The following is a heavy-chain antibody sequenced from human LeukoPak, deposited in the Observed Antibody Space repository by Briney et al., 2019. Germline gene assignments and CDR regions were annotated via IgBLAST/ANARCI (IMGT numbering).Heavy chain of an antibody. J-gene: IGHJ4*02. CDR1: GFTFSSYG. V-gene: IGHV3-30*02. CDR2: IRFDGSNK. Sequence: GGSLRFSCAASGFTFSSYGMHWVRQAPGKGLEGVAFIRFDGSNKNYADSVKGRFTISRDNSKTTLYLQMNSLRPEDTAVYYCAKRLVTWELLDWGQGNLVTVSS. D-gene: IGHD1-26*01. CDR3: AKRLVTWELLD.